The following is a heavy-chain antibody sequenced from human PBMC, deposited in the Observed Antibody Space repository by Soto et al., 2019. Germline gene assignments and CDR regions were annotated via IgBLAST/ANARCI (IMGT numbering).Heavy chain of an antibody. D-gene: IGHD4-17*01. Sequence: GESLKISCAASGFTFSDYYMSWIRQAPGKGLEWVSYISSSGSTIYYADSVKGRFTISRDNAKNSLYLQMNSLRAEDTAVYYCARALRGDLLFDYWGQGTLVTVSS. J-gene: IGHJ4*02. CDR1: GFTFSDYY. CDR3: ARALRGDLLFDY. CDR2: ISSSGSTI. V-gene: IGHV3-11*01.